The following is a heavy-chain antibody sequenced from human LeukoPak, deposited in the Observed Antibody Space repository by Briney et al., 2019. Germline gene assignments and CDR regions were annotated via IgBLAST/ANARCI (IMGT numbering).Heavy chain of an antibody. J-gene: IGHJ4*02. CDR1: GYTFTGYY. CDR2: INPNSGGT. D-gene: IGHD1-1*01. CDR3: AREGVDWNHSVYYFDY. V-gene: IGHV1-2*02. Sequence: ASVKVSCKASGYTFTGYYMHWVRQAPGQGLEWMGWINPNSGGTNYAQKFHGRVTMTRDTSISTAYMELSRLRSDDTAVYYCAREGVDWNHSVYYFDYWGQGTLVTVSS.